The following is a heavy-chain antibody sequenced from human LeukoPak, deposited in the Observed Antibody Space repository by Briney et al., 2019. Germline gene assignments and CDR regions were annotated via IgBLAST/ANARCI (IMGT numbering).Heavy chain of an antibody. CDR2: ISVHHGTT. D-gene: IGHD5-24*01. J-gene: IGHJ4*02. CDR1: GYTFSKFV. Sequence: GASVRVSCKTSGYTFSKFVITWVRQAPGQGLESMGWISVHHGTTHYVEKFHDRLTLTTDTSTRTAYMELKSLASDDTAVYYCARHQDGYNRDYFDYWGQGTLATVSS. V-gene: IGHV1-18*01. CDR3: ARHQDGYNRDYFDY.